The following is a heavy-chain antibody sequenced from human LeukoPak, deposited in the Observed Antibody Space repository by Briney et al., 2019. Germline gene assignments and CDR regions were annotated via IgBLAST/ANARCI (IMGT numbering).Heavy chain of an antibody. Sequence: PSETLSLTCTVSGGSISRYYWSWIRQPPGKGLEWIGYIYYSGSTNYNPSLKSRVTISVDTSKNQFSLKLSSVTAADTAVYYCARSLSSTRSWFDPWGQGTLVTVSS. V-gene: IGHV4-59*01. CDR1: GGSISRYY. CDR3: ARSLSSTRSWFDP. D-gene: IGHD2-2*01. CDR2: IYYSGST. J-gene: IGHJ5*02.